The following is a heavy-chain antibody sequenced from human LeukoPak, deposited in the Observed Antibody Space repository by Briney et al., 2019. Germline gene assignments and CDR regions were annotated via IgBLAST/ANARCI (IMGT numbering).Heavy chain of an antibody. CDR2: IYYSGST. V-gene: IGHV4-39*01. CDR1: GGSISSSSYY. CDR3: ASIYGSGTS. D-gene: IGHD3-10*01. Sequence: SETLSLTCTVSGGSISSSSYYWGWIRQPPGKGLEWNGSIYYSGSTYYNPSLKSRVTISVDTSKNQFSLKLSSVTAADTAVYYCASIYGSGTSLGQGTLVTVSS. J-gene: IGHJ5*02.